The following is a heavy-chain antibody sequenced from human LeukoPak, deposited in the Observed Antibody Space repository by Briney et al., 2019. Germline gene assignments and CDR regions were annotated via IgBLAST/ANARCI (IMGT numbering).Heavy chain of an antibody. V-gene: IGHV1-2*02. CDR3: AIRSYYGSGSYYYPLNY. CDR2: INPNSGGT. D-gene: IGHD3-10*01. J-gene: IGHJ4*02. Sequence: ASVKVSCKASGYPFTDYYMHWVRQAPGQGLEWMGWINPNSGGTNYAQKFQGRVTMTSDTSISTAYMELSSLRLDDTAVYYCAIRSYYGSGSYYYPLNYWGQGTLVTVSS. CDR1: GYPFTDYY.